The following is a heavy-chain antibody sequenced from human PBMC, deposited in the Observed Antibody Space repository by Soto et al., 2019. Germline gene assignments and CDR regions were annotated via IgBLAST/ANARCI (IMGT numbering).Heavy chain of an antibody. CDR2: ISGSGGST. J-gene: IGHJ6*02. Sequence: GGSLRLSCAASGFTFSSYAMSWVRQAPAKGLEWVSAISGSGGSTYYADSVKGRFTISRDNSKNTLYLQMNSLRAEDTAVYYCANPWGQLWLGYYYYGMDVWGQGTTVTVSS. D-gene: IGHD5-18*01. CDR3: ANPWGQLWLGYYYYGMDV. V-gene: IGHV3-23*01. CDR1: GFTFSSYA.